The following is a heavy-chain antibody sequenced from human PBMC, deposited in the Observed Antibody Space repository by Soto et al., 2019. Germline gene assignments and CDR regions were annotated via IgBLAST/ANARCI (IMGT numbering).Heavy chain of an antibody. V-gene: IGHV1-18*04. CDR3: ARVVGARGFSSTSYLWDNQHYYYYYGMDV. CDR2: ISAYNGNT. J-gene: IGHJ6*02. CDR1: GYTFTSYG. Sequence: QVQLVQSGAEVKKPGASVKVSCKASGYTFTSYGISWVRQAPGQGLEWMGWISAYNGNTNYAQKLQGRVTMTTDTSTSTAYMELRSLRSDDTAVYYCARVVGARGFSSTSYLWDNQHYYYYYGMDVWGQGTTVTVSS. D-gene: IGHD2-2*01.